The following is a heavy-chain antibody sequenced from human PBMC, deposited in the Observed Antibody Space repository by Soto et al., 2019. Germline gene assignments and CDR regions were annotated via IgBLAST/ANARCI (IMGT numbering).Heavy chain of an antibody. J-gene: IGHJ6*02. CDR1: GGSISSSNW. Sequence: QVQLRESGPGLVKPSGTLSLTCAVSGGSISSSNWWSWVRQPPGKGLEWIGEIYHSGSTNYNPSLKSRVTISVDKSKNQFSLKLSSVTAADTAVYYCARDKPVVPAATYYYGMDVWGQGTTVTVSS. CDR3: ARDKPVVPAATYYYGMDV. D-gene: IGHD2-2*01. CDR2: IYHSGST. V-gene: IGHV4-4*02.